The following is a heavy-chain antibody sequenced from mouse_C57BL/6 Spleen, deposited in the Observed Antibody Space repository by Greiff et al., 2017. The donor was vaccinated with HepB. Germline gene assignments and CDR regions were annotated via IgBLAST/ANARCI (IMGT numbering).Heavy chain of an antibody. Sequence: EVQGVESGGGLVQPKGSLKLSCAASGFSFNTYAMNWVRQAPGKGLEWVARIRSKSNNYATYYADSVKDRFTISRDDSESMLYLQMNNLKTEDTAMYYCVRTVTTPLYWYFDVWGTGTTVTVSS. J-gene: IGHJ1*03. V-gene: IGHV10-1*01. D-gene: IGHD2-2*01. CDR3: VRTVTTPLYWYFDV. CDR1: GFSFNTYA. CDR2: IRSKSNNYAT.